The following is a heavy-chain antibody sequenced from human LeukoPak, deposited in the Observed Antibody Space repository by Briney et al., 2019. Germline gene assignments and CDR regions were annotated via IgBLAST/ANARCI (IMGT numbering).Heavy chain of an antibody. V-gene: IGHV1-69*13. CDR2: IIPIFGTA. Sequence: GASVKVSCTASGGTFSSYAISWVRQAPGQGLEWMGGIIPIFGTANYAQKFQGRVTITADESTSTAYMELSSLRSEDTAVYYCARLVDTAMAPYFDYWGQGTLVTVSS. J-gene: IGHJ4*02. CDR1: GGTFSSYA. CDR3: ARLVDTAMAPYFDY. D-gene: IGHD5-18*01.